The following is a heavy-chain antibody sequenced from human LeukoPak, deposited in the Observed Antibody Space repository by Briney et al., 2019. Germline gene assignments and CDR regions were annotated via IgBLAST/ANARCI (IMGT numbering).Heavy chain of an antibody. D-gene: IGHD6-19*01. J-gene: IGHJ6*02. Sequence: ASVKVSCKASGYTFTSYGISWVRQAPGQGLEWMGWISAYNGNTNYAQKLQGRVIMTTDTYTSTAYMELRSLRSDDTAVYYCARAIGSSGWYNYYYYGMDVWGQGTTVTVSS. CDR3: ARAIGSSGWYNYYYYGMDV. CDR1: GYTFTSYG. CDR2: ISAYNGNT. V-gene: IGHV1-18*01.